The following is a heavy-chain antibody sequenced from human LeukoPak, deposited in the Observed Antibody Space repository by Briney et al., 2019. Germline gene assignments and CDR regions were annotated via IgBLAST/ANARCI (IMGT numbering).Heavy chain of an antibody. J-gene: IGHJ5*02. V-gene: IGHV4-31*03. CDR2: IHYNGNT. D-gene: IGHD5-18*01. CDR1: GGSISSGGSY. CDR3: ARGAMGGANWFDP. Sequence: SQTLSLTCTVSGGSISSGGSYWSWIRQHPGKGLDWIGYIHYNGNTYYNPSLKSRVTISVDTSTNQFSLKLRSVTAADTAVFYCARGAMGGANWFDPWGQGTLVSVSS.